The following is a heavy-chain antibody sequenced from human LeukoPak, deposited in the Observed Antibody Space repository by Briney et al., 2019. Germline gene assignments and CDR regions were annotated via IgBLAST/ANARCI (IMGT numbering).Heavy chain of an antibody. CDR3: ARVNSSGWYGEDY. Sequence: GGSLRLSCAASGFTFSSYGMHWVRQAPGKGLEWVAFIRYDGSNKYYADSVKGRFTISRDNSKNTLYLQMNSLRAEDTAVYYCARVNSSGWYGEDYWGQGTLVTVSS. CDR1: GFTFSSYG. CDR2: IRYDGSNK. V-gene: IGHV3-30*02. D-gene: IGHD6-19*01. J-gene: IGHJ4*02.